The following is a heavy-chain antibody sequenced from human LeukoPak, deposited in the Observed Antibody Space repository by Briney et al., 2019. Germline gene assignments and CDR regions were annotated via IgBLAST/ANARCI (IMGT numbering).Heavy chain of an antibody. D-gene: IGHD1-14*01. CDR3: ARARQLPLKNQYYFDY. Sequence: SETLSLTCTVSGGSISSYYWSWIRQPAGKGLEWIGRIYTSGSTNYNPSLKSRVTMSVDTSKNQFSLKLSSVTAADTAVYYCARARQLPLKNQYYFDYWGQGTLVTVSS. CDR1: GGSISSYY. V-gene: IGHV4-4*07. CDR2: IYTSGST. J-gene: IGHJ4*02.